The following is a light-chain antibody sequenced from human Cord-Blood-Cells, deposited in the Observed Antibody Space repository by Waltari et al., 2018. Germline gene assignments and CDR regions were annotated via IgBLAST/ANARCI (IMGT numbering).Light chain of an antibody. CDR2: GAS. Sequence: ELVLTQSPGTLSLSPGERATLSCRASQSVSSSYLAWYQQKPGKAPRLPIYGASSRATGIPDRFSGSGSGTDFTLTISRLEPEDFAVYYCQQYGSSPRTFGQGTKVEIK. CDR1: QSVSSSY. V-gene: IGKV3-20*01. J-gene: IGKJ1*01. CDR3: QQYGSSPRT.